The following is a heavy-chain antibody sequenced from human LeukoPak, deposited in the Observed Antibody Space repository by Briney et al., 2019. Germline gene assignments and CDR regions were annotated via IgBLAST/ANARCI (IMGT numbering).Heavy chain of an antibody. V-gene: IGHV4-61*02. CDR1: GGSISSGSYY. Sequence: PSETLSLTCTVSGGSISSGSYYWSWIRQPAGKGLDWIGRIYTSGSTNYNPSLKSRVTISVDTSKNQFSLKLSSVTAADAAVYYCASIAVAGTSAVYWGQGTRVTVSS. D-gene: IGHD6-19*01. CDR3: ASIAVAGTSAVY. J-gene: IGHJ4*02. CDR2: IYTSGST.